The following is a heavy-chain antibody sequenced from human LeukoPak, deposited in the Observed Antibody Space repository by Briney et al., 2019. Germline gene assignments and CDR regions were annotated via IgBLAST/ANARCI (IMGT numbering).Heavy chain of an antibody. CDR1: GGSFNIYY. V-gene: IGHV4-4*07. D-gene: IGHD5/OR15-5a*01. CDR2: IHTSGST. Sequence: SETLSLTCTVSGGSFNIYYSGWLRQPAGEGREWSGRIHTSGSTDYSPSLQSRVTISRDTSPKQFSLHLSTVPAADAAVYYCASDIVYLMDEVYGWGEGTLVTVSS. J-gene: IGHJ4*02. CDR3: ASDIVYLMDEVYG.